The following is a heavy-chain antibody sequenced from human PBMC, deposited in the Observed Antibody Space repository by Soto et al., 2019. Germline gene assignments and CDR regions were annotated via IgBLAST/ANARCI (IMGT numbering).Heavy chain of an antibody. Sequence: PSETLSLTCTVSGGSISSSSYYWGWIRQPPGRGLEWIGSIYYSGNTYYNPSLKSRVAISVDTSNNQFSLNLSSVTAADTAMYYCATCRSGYYQTDVFEIWGQGTMVTVSS. V-gene: IGHV4-39*07. J-gene: IGHJ3*02. D-gene: IGHD3-22*01. CDR1: GGSISSSSYY. CDR2: IYYSGNT. CDR3: ATCRSGYYQTDVFEI.